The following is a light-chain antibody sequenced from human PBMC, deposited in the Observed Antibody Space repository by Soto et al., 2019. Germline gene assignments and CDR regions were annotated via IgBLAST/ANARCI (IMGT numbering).Light chain of an antibody. CDR1: QSLFYNSDNKNY. J-gene: IGKJ1*01. CDR2: WAS. Sequence: DIVMTQSPDSLPVSVGERATINCKSSQSLFYNSDNKNYLAWYQQKPGQPPKLLISWASTRESGVPARFSGPRPDTDFTPTISRLPAEDVAVYYCQQYCFSPTFGQGTTVVI. V-gene: IGKV4-1*01. CDR3: QQYCFSPT.